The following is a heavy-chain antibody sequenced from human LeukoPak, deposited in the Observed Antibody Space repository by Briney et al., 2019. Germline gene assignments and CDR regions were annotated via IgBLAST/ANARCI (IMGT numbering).Heavy chain of an antibody. CDR2: INHSGST. Sequence: SETLSLTCAVCGGSFSGYYWSWIRQPPGKGLEWIGEINHSGSTNYNPSLKSRVTISVDTSKNQFSLKLSSVTAADTAVYYCARGVGGSGNNWFDPWGQGTLVTVSS. D-gene: IGHD3-10*01. J-gene: IGHJ5*02. CDR1: GGSFSGYY. CDR3: ARGVGGSGNNWFDP. V-gene: IGHV4-34*01.